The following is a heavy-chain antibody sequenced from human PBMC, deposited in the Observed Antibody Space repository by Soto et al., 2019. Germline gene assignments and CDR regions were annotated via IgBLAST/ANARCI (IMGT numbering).Heavy chain of an antibody. CDR1: GYTLTELS. CDR2: FDPEDGET. D-gene: IGHD3-16*01. CDR3: ATVRRGLWWAPEIHNWFDP. Sequence: ASVKVSCKVSGYTLTELSMHWVRQAPGKGLEWMGGFDPEDGETIYAQKFQGRVTMTEDTSTDTAYMELSSLRSEDTAVYYCATVRRGLWWAPEIHNWFDPWGQGTLVTVSS. V-gene: IGHV1-24*01. J-gene: IGHJ5*02.